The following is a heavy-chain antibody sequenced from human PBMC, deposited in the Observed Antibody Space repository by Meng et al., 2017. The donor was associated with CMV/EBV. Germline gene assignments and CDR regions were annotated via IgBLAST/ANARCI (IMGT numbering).Heavy chain of an antibody. Sequence: GESLKISCAACGFTFSSYWMSWVRQAPGKGLEWVANIKQDGGEKYYVDSVKGRFTISRDNAKNSLYLQMNSLRAEDTAVYYCARDGDGSGSYVGMDVWGQGTTVTVSS. D-gene: IGHD3-10*01. CDR3: ARDGDGSGSYVGMDV. CDR2: IKQDGGEK. CDR1: GFTFSSYW. J-gene: IGHJ6*02. V-gene: IGHV3-7*01.